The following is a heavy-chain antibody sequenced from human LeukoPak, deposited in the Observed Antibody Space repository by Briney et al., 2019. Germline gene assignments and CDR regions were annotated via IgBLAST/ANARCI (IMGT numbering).Heavy chain of an antibody. V-gene: IGHV3-48*01. CDR3: ASKGVVVVAARTFDY. D-gene: IGHD2-15*01. Sequence: GGSLRLSCAASGFTFSSYSMNWVRQAPGKGLEWVSYISSSSSTIYYADSVKGRFAISRDNAKNSLYLQMNSLRAEDTAVYYCASKGVVVVAARTFDYWGQGTLVAVSS. J-gene: IGHJ4*02. CDR1: GFTFSSYS. CDR2: ISSSSSTI.